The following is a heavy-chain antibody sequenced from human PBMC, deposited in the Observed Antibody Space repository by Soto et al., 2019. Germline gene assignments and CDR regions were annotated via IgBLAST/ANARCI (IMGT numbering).Heavy chain of an antibody. J-gene: IGHJ5*02. CDR1: GGSISSYY. CDR2: IYYSGST. Sequence: SETLSLTCTVSGGSISSYYWSWIRQPPGKGLEWIGYIYYSGSTNYNPSLKSRVTISVDTSKNQFSLKLSSVTAADTAVYYCARARITMVRGVIDYWFDPWGQGTLVTVSS. V-gene: IGHV4-59*01. CDR3: ARARITMVRGVIDYWFDP. D-gene: IGHD3-10*01.